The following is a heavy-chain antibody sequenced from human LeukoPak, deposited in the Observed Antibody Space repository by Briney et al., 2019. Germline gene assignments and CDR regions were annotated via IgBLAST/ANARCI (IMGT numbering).Heavy chain of an antibody. Sequence: PGGSPRLSCAASGFIFSNYAMHWVRQAPGKGLEWVALISSDGSKTYHADSVKGRFSISRDNSKNTLYLQLNSLRAEDTSVYYCARDSTYWDDSGSSGPHYFDYWGQGTLVTVSS. CDR2: ISSDGSKT. V-gene: IGHV3-30*01. J-gene: IGHJ4*02. D-gene: IGHD3-10*01. CDR3: ARDSTYWDDSGSSGPHYFDY. CDR1: GFIFSNYA.